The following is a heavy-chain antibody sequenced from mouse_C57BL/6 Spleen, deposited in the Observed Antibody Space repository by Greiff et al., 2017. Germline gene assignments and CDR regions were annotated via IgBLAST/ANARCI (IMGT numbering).Heavy chain of an antibody. CDR3: AHDYTPYYAMDY. D-gene: IGHD2-4*01. CDR2: IHPNSGST. CDR1: GYTFTSYW. J-gene: IGHJ4*01. Sequence: VQLQQSGAELVKPGASVKLSCKASGYTFTSYWMHWVKQRPGQGLEWIGMIHPNSGSTNYNEKFKSKATLTVDKSSSTAYMQLSSLTSEDSAVYYCAHDYTPYYAMDYWGQGTSVTVSS. V-gene: IGHV1-64*01.